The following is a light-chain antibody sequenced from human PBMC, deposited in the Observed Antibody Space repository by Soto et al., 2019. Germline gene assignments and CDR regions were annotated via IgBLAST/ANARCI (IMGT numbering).Light chain of an antibody. V-gene: IGKV3-15*01. CDR3: QPYNHWPWT. CDR1: QSISDT. J-gene: IGKJ1*01. CDR2: GAS. Sequence: EIVMTQSPATLSVSPGGRATLSCRASQSISDTLAWYQQKPGQAPRLLIYGASTRAPGFPARFSGSGSGTDFTRTISSLQSEDFAGSYCQPYNHWPWTCGQGTKVEIK.